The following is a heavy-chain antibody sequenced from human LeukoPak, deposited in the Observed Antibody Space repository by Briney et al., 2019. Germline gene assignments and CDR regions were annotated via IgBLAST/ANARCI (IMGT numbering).Heavy chain of an antibody. CDR3: ARDRIAAANDAFDI. J-gene: IGHJ3*02. D-gene: IGHD6-13*01. Sequence: ASVKVSCKASGYTFTSYAMNWVRQAPGQGLEWMGWISAYNGSTNYAQKLQGRVTMTTDTSTSTAYMELRSLRSDDTAVYYCARDRIAAANDAFDIWGQGTMVTVSS. CDR1: GYTFTSYA. CDR2: ISAYNGST. V-gene: IGHV1-18*01.